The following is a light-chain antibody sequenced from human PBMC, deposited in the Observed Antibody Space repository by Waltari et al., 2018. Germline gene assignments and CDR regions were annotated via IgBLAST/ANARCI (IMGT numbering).Light chain of an antibody. CDR3: SSYTSTSTLV. CDR1: SSDVGGLDY. CDR2: DGS. J-gene: IGLJ1*01. Sequence: QSALPQPASVSGSPGQSITISCTGTSSDVGGLDYFSWYQHHPGQAPQLLIFDGSYRPSGVSTRFSGSKSGNTASLTISGLQAEDEADYSCSSYTSTSTLVFGSGTKVTVL. V-gene: IGLV2-14*03.